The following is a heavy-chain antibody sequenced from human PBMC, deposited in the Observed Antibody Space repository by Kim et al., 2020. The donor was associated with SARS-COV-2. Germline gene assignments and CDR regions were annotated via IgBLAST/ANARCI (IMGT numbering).Heavy chain of an antibody. CDR2: IGVVGDT. J-gene: IGHJ6*02. V-gene: IGHV3-13*01. CDR3: ARQRFGLDV. CDR1: GFTFSNYD. Sequence: GGSLRLSCVASGFTFSNYDMHWVRQVPGKGLEWVSGIGVVGDTYYSGSVKGRFTISRENGKNSLFLQMNSLRAGDTAVYYCARQRFGLDVWGQGTTVTVSS.